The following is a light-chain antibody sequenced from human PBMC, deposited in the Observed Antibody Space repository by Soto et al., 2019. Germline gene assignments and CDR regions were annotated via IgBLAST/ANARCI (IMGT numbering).Light chain of an antibody. CDR1: QSLVHSDGNTY. CDR3: MQATQFPWT. J-gene: IGKJ1*01. V-gene: IGKV2-24*01. CDR2: KIS. Sequence: DIVMTQTPLSSPVTLGQPASISCRSSQSLVHSDGNTYLTWLQQRPGQPPRLLLYKISNRFSGVPDRFGGSGAGTDFTLKISRVEAEDVVVYYCMQATQFPWTFGQGTKVEIK.